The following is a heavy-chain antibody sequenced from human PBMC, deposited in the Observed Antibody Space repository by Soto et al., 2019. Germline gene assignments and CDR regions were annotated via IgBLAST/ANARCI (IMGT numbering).Heavy chain of an antibody. CDR3: ANDSPTYYDFWRDLDAFDI. J-gene: IGHJ3*02. CDR2: INPNNGGT. V-gene: IGHV1-2*04. CDR1: GYSFTANS. D-gene: IGHD3-3*01. Sequence: ASVKVSCKASGYSFTANSMHWVRQAPGEGLEWMGWINPNNGGTNYARKFQGWVTMTRNTSISTAYMELSRLRSDDTAVYYCANDSPTYYDFWRDLDAFDIWGQGTMVTVSS.